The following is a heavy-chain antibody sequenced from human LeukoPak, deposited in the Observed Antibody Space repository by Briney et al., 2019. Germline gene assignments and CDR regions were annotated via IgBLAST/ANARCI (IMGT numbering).Heavy chain of an antibody. J-gene: IGHJ6*02. Sequence: SETLSLTCTVSGGSISSYYWSWIRQPPGKGLEWIGYIYYSGSTNYNPSLKSRVTISVDTSKNQFSLKLSSVTAADTAVYYCARHMVVVAATHSWGVYYGMDVWGQGTTVTVSS. V-gene: IGHV4-59*08. CDR1: GGSISSYY. CDR2: IYYSGST. CDR3: ARHMVVVAATHSWGVYYGMDV. D-gene: IGHD2-15*01.